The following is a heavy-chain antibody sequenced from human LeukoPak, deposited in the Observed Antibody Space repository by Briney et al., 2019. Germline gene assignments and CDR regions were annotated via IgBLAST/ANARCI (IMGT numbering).Heavy chain of an antibody. D-gene: IGHD1-26*01. CDR1: GGSFSGYY. V-gene: IGHV4-34*01. CDR2: INHSGST. Sequence: SETLSLTCAVYGGSFSGYYWSWIRQPPGKGLEWIGEINHSGSTNYNPSLKSRVTISVDTSKNQFSLKLSSVTAADTAVYYCARHGRIVNLDYWGQGTPVTDSS. CDR3: ARHGRIVNLDY. J-gene: IGHJ4*02.